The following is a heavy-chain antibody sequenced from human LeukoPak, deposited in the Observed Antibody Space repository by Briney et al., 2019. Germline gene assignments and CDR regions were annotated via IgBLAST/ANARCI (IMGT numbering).Heavy chain of an antibody. CDR1: GGSMNNYY. CDR3: ASGRFPEARADY. CDR2: IYYRETP. D-gene: IGHD3-16*01. V-gene: IGHV4-59*01. Sequence: NTSETLSLTCTVSGGSMNNYYWSWVRQPPGKGLEWIGYIYYRETPTYNPSLKSRLTISVDTSKDQCSLKLTSVTAADTAVYYCASGRFPEARADYWGPGTLVTVSS. J-gene: IGHJ4*02.